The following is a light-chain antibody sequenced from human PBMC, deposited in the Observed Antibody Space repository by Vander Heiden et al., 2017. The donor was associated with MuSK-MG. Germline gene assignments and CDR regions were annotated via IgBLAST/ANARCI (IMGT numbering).Light chain of an antibody. CDR2: WAS. CDR3: QQYYSTPLT. CDR1: QSVLYSPSNKNY. V-gene: IGKV4-1*01. Sequence: DIVLTQSPDSLAVSPVERATINCKSSQSVLYSPSNKNYLAWYQQKPGQPPKLLIYWASTRETGVPERFSGSGSGTDFTLTINSLQAEDVAVYYCQQYYSTPLTFGGGTKVEIK. J-gene: IGKJ4*01.